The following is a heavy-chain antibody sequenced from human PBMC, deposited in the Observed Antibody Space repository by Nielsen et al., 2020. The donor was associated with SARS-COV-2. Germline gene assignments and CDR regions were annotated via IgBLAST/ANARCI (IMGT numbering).Heavy chain of an antibody. CDR1: GTTFTKSA. V-gene: IGHV1-69*13. D-gene: IGHD6-6*01. CDR3: ATPSRPGYYYYYMDV. Sequence: SVKVSCKASGTTFTKSAITWVRQAPGQGLEWMGGIIPVFGTANYAQKFQGRVTITADESTSTAYMELSSLGSEDTAVYYCATPSRPGYYYYYMDVWGKGTTVTVSS. CDR2: IIPVFGTA. J-gene: IGHJ6*03.